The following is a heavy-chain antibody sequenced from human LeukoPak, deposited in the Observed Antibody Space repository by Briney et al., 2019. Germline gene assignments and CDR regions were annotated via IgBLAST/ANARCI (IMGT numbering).Heavy chain of an antibody. J-gene: IGHJ5*02. CDR3: ARGFSLTNGDWFDP. CDR2: IYYSGST. Sequence: SETLSLTCTVSGGSISSSSYYWGWIRQPPGKGLEWIGSIYYSGSTYYNPSLKSRVTISVDTSKNQFSLKLSSVTAADTAVYYCARGFSLTNGDWFDPWGERTLVTVSS. D-gene: IGHD2-8*01. CDR1: GGSISSSSYY. V-gene: IGHV4-39*07.